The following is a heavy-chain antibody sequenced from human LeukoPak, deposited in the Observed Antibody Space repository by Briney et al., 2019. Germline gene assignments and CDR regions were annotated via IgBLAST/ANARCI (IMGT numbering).Heavy chain of an antibody. J-gene: IGHJ5*02. V-gene: IGHV1-18*01. CDR2: ISAYNGNT. D-gene: IGHD3-22*01. CDR3: ARDLRWLETNWFDP. CDR1: GYTFTSYG. Sequence: ASVKVSCKASGYTFTSYGISWVRQAPGQGLEWMGWISAYNGNTNYAQKLQGRVTMTTDTSTSTAYMELRSLRSDDTAVYYCARDLRWLETNWFDPWGQGTLVTVSS.